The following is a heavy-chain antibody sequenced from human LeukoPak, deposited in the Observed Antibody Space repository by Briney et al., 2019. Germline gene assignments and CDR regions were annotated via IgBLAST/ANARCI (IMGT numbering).Heavy chain of an antibody. V-gene: IGHV1-58*01. CDR2: IIVATGVT. D-gene: IGHD4-23*01. J-gene: IGHJ3*02. CDR3: AAERYGGLSDCCNFEI. Sequence: ASVKISCKTSGFTFSNSAVQWVRQARGQRLEWVGWIIVATGVTNYADSLQGRVTITRDMSTSTVYMELSSLTAEDTAVYYCAAERYGGLSDCCNFEIWGQGTMVTVSS. CDR1: GFTFSNSA.